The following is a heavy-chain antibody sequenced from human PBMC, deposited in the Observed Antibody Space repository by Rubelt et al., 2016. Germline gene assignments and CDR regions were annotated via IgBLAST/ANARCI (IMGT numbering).Heavy chain of an antibody. Sequence: RSHAMHWVRQAPGKGLEWVAVISFDGTNKYYVDSVKGRFTISRGNSMHTLYLQMNSLRAEDTAVYYCERQMSDLWLFDSWGQGTLVTVSS. CDR1: RSHA. CDR3: ERQMSDLWLFDS. J-gene: IGHJ4*02. CDR2: ISFDGTNK. D-gene: IGHD3-10*01. V-gene: IGHV3-30*04.